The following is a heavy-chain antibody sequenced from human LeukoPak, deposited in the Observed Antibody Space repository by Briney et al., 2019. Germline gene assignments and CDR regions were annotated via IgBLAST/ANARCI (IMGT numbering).Heavy chain of an antibody. J-gene: IGHJ4*02. CDR3: ARGLDGSFDY. V-gene: IGHV3-74*01. Sequence: GGSLRLSCAASGFTFSSYWMHWVRQAPGKGLVWVSRIYIDGSSTSYADSVKGRFTISRDNAENTLYLQMNSLRDEDTAVYYCARGLDGSFDYWGLGTLVTVSS. CDR2: IYIDGSST. D-gene: IGHD1-14*01. CDR1: GFTFSSYW.